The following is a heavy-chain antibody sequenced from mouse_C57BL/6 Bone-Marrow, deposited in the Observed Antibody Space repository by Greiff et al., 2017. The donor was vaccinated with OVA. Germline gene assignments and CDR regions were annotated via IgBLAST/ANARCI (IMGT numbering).Heavy chain of an antibody. CDR2: IDPSDSYT. J-gene: IGHJ1*03. Sequence: QVQLQQPGAELVRPGTSVKLSCKASGYTFTSYWMHWVKQRPGQGLEWIGVIDPSDSYTNYNQKFKGKATLTVDTSSSTAYMQLSSLTSEDSAVYYCAREGYDYYGWYFDVWGTGTTVTVSS. CDR3: AREGYDYYGWYFDV. CDR1: GYTFTSYW. V-gene: IGHV1-59*01. D-gene: IGHD1-1*01.